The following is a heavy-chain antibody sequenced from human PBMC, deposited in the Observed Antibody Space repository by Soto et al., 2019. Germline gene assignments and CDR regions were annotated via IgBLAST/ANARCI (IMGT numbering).Heavy chain of an antibody. CDR1: GYTFTRNA. J-gene: IGHJ4*02. CDR3: ARGSNYYDSSGYQYSDY. CDR2: INGGNDNT. V-gene: IGHV1-3*01. D-gene: IGHD3-22*01. Sequence: QAQLVQSGAEVKKPGASVKVSCKASGYTFTRNAMHWVRQAPGQRLERMGWINGGNDNTNYSQKFQGRVTITKDTCASTAYMELSSLRSEDTAVYYCARGSNYYDSSGYQYSDYWGQGTLVTVSS.